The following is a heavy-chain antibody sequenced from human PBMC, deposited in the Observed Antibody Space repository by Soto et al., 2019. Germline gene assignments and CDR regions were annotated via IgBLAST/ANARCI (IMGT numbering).Heavy chain of an antibody. CDR1: GVSISDGGYS. D-gene: IGHD3-10*01. Sequence: QLQLQESGSGLVKPSQTLSLNCAVSGVSISDGGYSWSWIRQPPGKGLEWIGYTHVSGDTYYNPSRTGRVTLAVDRSRNQFSLNLRSMTAADTAVYYCARSPFYGSNSHFDYWGQGTLVSVSS. CDR2: THVSGDT. J-gene: IGHJ4*02. CDR3: ARSPFYGSNSHFDY. V-gene: IGHV4-30-2*01.